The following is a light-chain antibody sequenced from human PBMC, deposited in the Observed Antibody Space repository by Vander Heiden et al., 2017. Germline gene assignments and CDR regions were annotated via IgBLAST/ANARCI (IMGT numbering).Light chain of an antibody. V-gene: IGKV3-20*01. CDR3: QQYGNAPLT. CDR2: AAT. J-gene: IGKJ4*01. CDR1: QSVISNY. Sequence: EYVLTQSPGTLSLSPGDRATLSCRASQSVISNYLVWYQQKVGQAPRLLIYAATKRATGIPERFSGSGSGTDFTLTISRLEPEDFAVYYCQQYGNAPLTFGGGTKVEIK.